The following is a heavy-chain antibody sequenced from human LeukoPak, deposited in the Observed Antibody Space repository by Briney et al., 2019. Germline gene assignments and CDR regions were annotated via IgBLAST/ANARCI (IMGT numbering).Heavy chain of an antibody. D-gene: IGHD3-22*01. CDR2: MNPNSGNT. CDR3: ARAGVWDSSDTSGYHNGAFDI. J-gene: IGHJ3*02. V-gene: IGHV1-8*01. CDR1: GYTFTSYD. Sequence: ASVKVSFKASGYTFTSYDINWVRQATGQGLEWMGWMNPNSGNTGYAQKFQGRVTMTRNTSISTAYMELSSLRSEDTAVYYCARAGVWDSSDTSGYHNGAFDIWGQGTMVTVSS.